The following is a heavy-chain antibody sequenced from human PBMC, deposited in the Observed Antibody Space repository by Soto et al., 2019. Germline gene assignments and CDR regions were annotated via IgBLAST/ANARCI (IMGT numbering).Heavy chain of an antibody. CDR1: GFTFSSYA. CDR2: IGSGGST. CDR3: AKDPLEWLSRAFDI. D-gene: IGHD5-12*01. Sequence: PGGSLRLSCAASGFTFSSYAMSWVRQAPGKGLEWVSAIGSGGSTYYADSVKGRFTISRDNSKNTLYLQMSSLRAEDTAVYYCAKDPLEWLSRAFDIWGQGTMVTVSS. J-gene: IGHJ3*02. V-gene: IGHV3-23*01.